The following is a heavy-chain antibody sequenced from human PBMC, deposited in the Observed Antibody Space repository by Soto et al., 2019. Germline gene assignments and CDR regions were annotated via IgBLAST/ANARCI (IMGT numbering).Heavy chain of an antibody. J-gene: IGHJ4*02. D-gene: IGHD4-17*01. CDR1: GGSISSYY. Sequence: QVQLQESGPGLVKPSETLSLTCTVSGGSISSYYWSWIRQPPGKGLEWIGYIYYSGSTNYNPSLKSRVTISVDTSKNQFSLKLSSVTAADTAVYSCARRYGASFDSWGQGTLVTVSS. CDR3: ARRYGASFDS. CDR2: IYYSGST. V-gene: IGHV4-59*01.